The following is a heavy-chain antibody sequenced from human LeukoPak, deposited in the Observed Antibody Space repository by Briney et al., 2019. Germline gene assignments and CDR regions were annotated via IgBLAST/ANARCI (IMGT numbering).Heavy chain of an antibody. CDR3: ASGSPDCSSTSCYTAYYYYMDV. CDR2: SNPNSGGT. J-gene: IGHJ6*03. CDR1: GYTFTGDY. D-gene: IGHD2-2*02. V-gene: IGHV1-2*02. Sequence: GASVKVSCKASGYTFTGDYMHWVRQAPGQGLEWVGWSNPNSGGTNYAQKFQGRVTMSRDTSISTAYMELSRLRSDDTAVYYCASGSPDCSSTSCYTAYYYYMDVWGKGTTVTVSS.